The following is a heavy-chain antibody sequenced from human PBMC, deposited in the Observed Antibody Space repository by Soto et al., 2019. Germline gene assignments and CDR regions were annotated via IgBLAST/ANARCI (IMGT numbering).Heavy chain of an antibody. V-gene: IGHV3-53*01. CDR2: IYSGGST. D-gene: IGHD6-13*01. CDR1: GFTVSSNY. CDR3: ARARSTAAGLFDF. Sequence: GGSLRLSCAASGFTVSSNYMTWVRQAPGKGLEWVSAIYSGGSTYYADSVKGRFTISRDNSKNTLYLQMNSLRAEDTAVYYCARARSTAAGLFDFWGLGTLVTVSS. J-gene: IGHJ4*02.